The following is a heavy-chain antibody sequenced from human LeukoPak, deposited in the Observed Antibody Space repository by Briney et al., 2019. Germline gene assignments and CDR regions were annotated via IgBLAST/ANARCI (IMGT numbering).Heavy chain of an antibody. CDR2: ISGSGVST. D-gene: IGHD3-10*01. V-gene: IGHV3-23*01. Sequence: ISGSGVSTYYAASVNGRFTISSDNSKNTLYLQMNSLRAEDRAEYYCAKDPGYYGSGSYYDYWGQGTLVTVSS. J-gene: IGHJ4*02. CDR3: AKDPGYYGSGSYYDY.